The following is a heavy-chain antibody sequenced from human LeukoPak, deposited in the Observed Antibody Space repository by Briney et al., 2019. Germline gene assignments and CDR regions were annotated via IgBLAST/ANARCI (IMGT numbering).Heavy chain of an antibody. CDR1: VGTFSSYA. Sequence: GASVNLSCTASVGTFSSYAISWVRHAPGHGLEWMGGVIPIFGTANYAQKFQGRVTITADESTSTAYMELSSLRSEDTAVYYCARGSSGIIVVVPATYFDYWGQGTLVTVSS. D-gene: IGHD2-2*01. CDR3: ARGSSGIIVVVPATYFDY. J-gene: IGHJ4*02. V-gene: IGHV1-69*01. CDR2: VIPIFGTA.